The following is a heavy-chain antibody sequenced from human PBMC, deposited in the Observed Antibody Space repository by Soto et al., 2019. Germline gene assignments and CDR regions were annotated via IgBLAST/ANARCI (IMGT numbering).Heavy chain of an antibody. CDR2: ISYHGSDK. D-gene: IGHD4-17*01. V-gene: IGHV3-30*18. CDR3: AKDHLTTTVTTVGY. CDR1: GFTFSNYG. J-gene: IGHJ4*02. Sequence: QVQLVESGGGVVQPGRSLRRSCAASGFTFSNYGMHWLRQAPGKGLEWVAVISYHGSDKYYADSVKGRFTISRDNSKNTLYLQMDSLRAEYTAVYYCAKDHLTTTVTTVGYWAQGTLVTVSS.